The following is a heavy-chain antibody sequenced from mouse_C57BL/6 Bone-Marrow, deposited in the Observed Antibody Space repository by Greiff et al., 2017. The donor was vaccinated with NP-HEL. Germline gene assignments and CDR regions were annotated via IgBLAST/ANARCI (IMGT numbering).Heavy chain of an antibody. J-gene: IGHJ2*01. V-gene: IGHV1-50*01. Sequence: QVQLQQPGAELVKPGASVKLSCKASGYTFTSYWMQWVKQRPGQGLEWIGEIDPSDSYTNYNQKFKGKATLTVDKSSSTAYMQLSSLTSEDSAVYYCARSDYWGQGTTLTVSA. CDR1: GYTFTSYW. CDR2: IDPSDSYT. CDR3: ARSDY.